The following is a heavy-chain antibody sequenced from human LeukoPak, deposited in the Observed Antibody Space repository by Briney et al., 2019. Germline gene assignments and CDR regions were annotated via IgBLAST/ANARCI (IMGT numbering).Heavy chain of an antibody. D-gene: IGHD5-24*01. Sequence: PSETLSLTCAVYGGSFSSYYWSWIRQPPGKGLEWIGYIYYTGGTNYNPSLTSRVTISVDTSKNQFSLKLSSVTAADTAVYYCARGGGWAKRWLQLDSWGQGTLVTVSS. V-gene: IGHV4-59*01. CDR2: IYYTGGT. J-gene: IGHJ4*02. CDR3: ARGGGWAKRWLQLDS. CDR1: GGSFSSYY.